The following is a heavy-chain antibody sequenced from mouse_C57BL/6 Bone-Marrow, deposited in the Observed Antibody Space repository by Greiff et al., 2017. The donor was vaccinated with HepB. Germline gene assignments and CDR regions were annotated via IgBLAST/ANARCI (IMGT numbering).Heavy chain of an antibody. CDR2: IRNKANNHAT. D-gene: IGHD2-3*01. CDR1: GFTFSDAW. CDR3: TRIYDGYYLFAY. V-gene: IGHV6-6*01. Sequence: EVQRVESGGGLVQPGGSMKLSCAASGFTFSDAWMDWVRQSPEKGLEWVAEIRNKANNHATYYAESVKGRFTISRDDSKSSVYLQMNSLRAEDTGIYYCTRIYDGYYLFAYWGQGTLVTVSA. J-gene: IGHJ3*01.